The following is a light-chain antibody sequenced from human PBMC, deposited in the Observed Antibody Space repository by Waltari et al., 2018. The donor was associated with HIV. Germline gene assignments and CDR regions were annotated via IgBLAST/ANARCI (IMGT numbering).Light chain of an antibody. J-gene: IGKJ5*01. V-gene: IGKV2-28*01. Sequence: SISCRSSQSLLHSSGYNFLAWYLQKPGQSPQLLIYLGSNRASGVPDRFSGSGSGTDFTLKISRVEAEDVGIYYCMQALQTPITFGQGTRLEIK. CDR1: QSLLHSSGYNF. CDR2: LGS. CDR3: MQALQTPIT.